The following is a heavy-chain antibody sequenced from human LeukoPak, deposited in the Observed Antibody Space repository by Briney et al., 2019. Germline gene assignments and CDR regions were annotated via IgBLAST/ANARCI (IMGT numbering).Heavy chain of an antibody. CDR1: GGSISSGDYY. V-gene: IGHV4-30-4*01. CDR2: IYYSGST. D-gene: IGHD4-17*01. CDR3: ARDSQDGYYYYGMDV. Sequence: SETLSLTCTVSGGSISSGDYYWSWIRRPPGKGLEWIGYIYYSGSTYYNPSLKSRVTISVDTSKNQFSLKLSSVTAADTAVYYCARDSQDGYYYYGMDVWGQGTTVTVSS. J-gene: IGHJ6*02.